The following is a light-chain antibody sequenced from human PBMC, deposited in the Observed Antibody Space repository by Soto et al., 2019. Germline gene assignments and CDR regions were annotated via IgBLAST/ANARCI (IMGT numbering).Light chain of an antibody. CDR2: DAS. CDR1: QSVSSN. Sequence: EIVMTQSPVTLSVSPGERTTLSCRASQSVSSNLAWYQQRPGQAPRLLIYDASTRATGIPSRFSGSGSGTEFTLTISSLQSEDFVVYYCQQYGYSPITFGQGTRLEIK. CDR3: QQYGYSPIT. J-gene: IGKJ5*01. V-gene: IGKV3-15*01.